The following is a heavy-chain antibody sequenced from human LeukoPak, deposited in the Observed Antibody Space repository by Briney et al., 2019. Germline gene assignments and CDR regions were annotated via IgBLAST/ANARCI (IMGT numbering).Heavy chain of an antibody. CDR3: ARGRLWFGELIDY. D-gene: IGHD3-10*01. V-gene: IGHV4-59*01. CDR2: IYYSGST. Sequence: SETLSLTCTVSGGSISSSYWSWIRQPPGKGLEWIGYIYYSGSTNYNPSLKSRVTISVDTSKNQFSLKLSSVTAADTAVYYCARGRLWFGELIDYWGQGTLVTVSS. J-gene: IGHJ4*02. CDR1: GGSISSSY.